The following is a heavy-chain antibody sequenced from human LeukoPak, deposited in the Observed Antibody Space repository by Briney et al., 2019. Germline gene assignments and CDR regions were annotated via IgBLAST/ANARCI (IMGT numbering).Heavy chain of an antibody. J-gene: IGHJ4*02. V-gene: IGHV3-23*01. CDR3: AKGLEQLVDLGSDY. CDR1: GFTFSSYA. Sequence: GGSLRLSCAASGFTFSSYAMSWVRQAPGKGLEWVSAISGSGGSTYYADSVKGRFTISRDNSKNTLYLQMNSLKAEDTAVYYCAKGLEQLVDLGSDYWGQGTLVTVSS. CDR2: ISGSGGST. D-gene: IGHD6-13*01.